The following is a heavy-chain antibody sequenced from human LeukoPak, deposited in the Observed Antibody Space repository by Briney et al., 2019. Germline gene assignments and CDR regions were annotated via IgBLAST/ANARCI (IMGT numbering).Heavy chain of an antibody. J-gene: IGHJ4*02. CDR3: ARASKAGYTAMVPLDC. V-gene: IGHV3-30-3*01. CDR1: GFTFSSYA. Sequence: GGSLRLSCAASGFTFSSYAMHWVRQAPGKGLEWVAVISYDGSNKYYADSVKGRFTISRDNSKNTLYLQMNSLRAEDTAVYYCARASKAGYTAMVPLDCWGQGTLVTVSS. D-gene: IGHD5-18*01. CDR2: ISYDGSNK.